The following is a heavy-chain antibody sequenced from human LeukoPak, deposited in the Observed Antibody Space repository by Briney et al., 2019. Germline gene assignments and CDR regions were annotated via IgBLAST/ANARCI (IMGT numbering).Heavy chain of an antibody. CDR1: GFIFSSYG. V-gene: IGHV3-30*19. D-gene: IGHD2-15*01. Sequence: GGSLRLSCAASGFIFSSYGMHWVRQAPGKGLEWVAVISYDGSNKYYADSVKGRFTISRDNSKNTLYLQMNSLRAEDTAVYYCARERGVVVEAHAFDIWGQGTVVTVSS. CDR3: ARERGVVVEAHAFDI. CDR2: ISYDGSNK. J-gene: IGHJ3*02.